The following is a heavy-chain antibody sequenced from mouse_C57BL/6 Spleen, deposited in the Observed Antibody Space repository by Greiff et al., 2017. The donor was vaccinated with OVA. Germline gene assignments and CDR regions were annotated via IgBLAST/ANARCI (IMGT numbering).Heavy chain of an antibody. Sequence: QVQLQQSGAELVKPGASVKLSCKASGYTFTSYWMHWVKQRPGQGLEWIGMIHPNSGSTNYNEKFKSKATLTVDKSSSTAYMQLSSLTSEDSAVYYCARTTMNYAMDYWGQGTSVTVSS. D-gene: IGHD2-4*01. CDR2: IHPNSGST. J-gene: IGHJ4*01. CDR1: GYTFTSYW. CDR3: ARTTMNYAMDY. V-gene: IGHV1-64*01.